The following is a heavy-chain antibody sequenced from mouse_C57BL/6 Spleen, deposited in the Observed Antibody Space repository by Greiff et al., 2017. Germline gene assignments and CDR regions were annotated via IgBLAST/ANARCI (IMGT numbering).Heavy chain of an antibody. Sequence: QVQLQQSGAELARPGASVKMSCKASGYTFTSYTMHWVKQRPGQGLEWIGYINPSSGYTKYNQKFKDKATLTADKSSSTAYMQLSSLTSEDSAVYYCARGLYSNYRDYAMDYWGQGTSVTVSS. CDR2: INPSSGYT. J-gene: IGHJ4*01. D-gene: IGHD2-12*01. CDR3: ARGLYSNYRDYAMDY. CDR1: GYTFTSYT. V-gene: IGHV1-4*01.